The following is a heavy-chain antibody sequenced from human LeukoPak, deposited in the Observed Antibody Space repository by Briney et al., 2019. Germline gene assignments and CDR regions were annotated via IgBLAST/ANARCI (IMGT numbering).Heavy chain of an antibody. CDR2: ISGSGGST. CDR1: GFTFSSYA. Sequence: PGGSLRLSCAASGFTFSSYAMSWVRQAPGKGLEWVSAISGSGGSTYYADSVKGRFTISRDNSKNTLYLQKNSLRAEDTAVYYCAKDLGSVGATNCWGQGTLVTVSS. J-gene: IGHJ4*02. D-gene: IGHD1-26*01. CDR3: AKDLGSVGATNC. V-gene: IGHV3-23*01.